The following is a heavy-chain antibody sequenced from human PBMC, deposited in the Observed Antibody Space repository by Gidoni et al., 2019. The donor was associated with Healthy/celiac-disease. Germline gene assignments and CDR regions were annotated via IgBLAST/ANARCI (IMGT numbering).Heavy chain of an antibody. CDR2: ISWNSGSI. V-gene: IGHV3-9*01. Sequence: VSGISWNSGSIGYADSVKGRFTISRDNAKNSLYLQMNSLRAEDTALYYCAKDMGSGSYYYYGMDVWGQGTTVTVSS. J-gene: IGHJ6*02. D-gene: IGHD1-26*01. CDR3: AKDMGSGSYYYYGMDV.